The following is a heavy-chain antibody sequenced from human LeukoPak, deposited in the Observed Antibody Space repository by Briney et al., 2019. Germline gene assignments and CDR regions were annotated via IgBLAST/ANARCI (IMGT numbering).Heavy chain of an antibody. V-gene: IGHV3-33*01. CDR1: GFTFSSYG. D-gene: IGHD6-19*01. Sequence: PGRSLRLSCAASGFTFSSYGMHWVRQAPGKGLEWVAVIWYDGSNKYYADSVKGRFTISRDNSKNTLYLQMNSLRAEDTAVHYCARDRYSSGWATFDYWGQGTLVTVSS. J-gene: IGHJ4*02. CDR3: ARDRYSSGWATFDY. CDR2: IWYDGSNK.